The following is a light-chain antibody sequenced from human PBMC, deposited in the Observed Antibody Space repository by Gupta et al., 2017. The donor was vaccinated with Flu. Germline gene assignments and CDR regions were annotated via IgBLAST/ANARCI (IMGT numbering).Light chain of an antibody. J-gene: IGKJ5*01. Sequence: DIQMTQSPSSLSASVGDRVTITCRATQGINTDLAWFQQKPGKAPESLIYAASALQSGSGTDFTLTISNLQPEDFATYYCQQYKSYPVTFGQGTRLEIK. CDR2: AAS. CDR3: QQYKSYPVT. CDR1: QGINTD. V-gene: IGKV1-16*01.